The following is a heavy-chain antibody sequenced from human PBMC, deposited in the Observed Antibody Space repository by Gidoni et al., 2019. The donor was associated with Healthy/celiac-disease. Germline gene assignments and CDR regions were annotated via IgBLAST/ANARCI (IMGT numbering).Heavy chain of an antibody. J-gene: IGHJ4*02. V-gene: IGHV3-74*01. Sequence: VSRINSDGSSTSYADSVKGRFTISRDNAKNTRYLQMNSLRAEDTAVYYCARGPFDYWGQGTLVTVSS. CDR3: ARGPFDY. CDR2: INSDGSST.